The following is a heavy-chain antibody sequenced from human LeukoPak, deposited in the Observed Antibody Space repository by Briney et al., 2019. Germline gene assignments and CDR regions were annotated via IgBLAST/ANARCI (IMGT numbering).Heavy chain of an antibody. J-gene: IGHJ5*02. V-gene: IGHV3-23*01. D-gene: IGHD3-3*01. CDR3: AKAHVFWSGYSRLNNWFDP. CDR1: GFTFSSYA. CDR2: ISGSGGST. Sequence: PGGSLRLSCAASGFTFSSYATSWVRQAPGKGLEWVSAISGSGGSTYYADSVKGRFTISRDNSKNTLYLQMNSLRAEDAAVYYCAKAHVFWSGYSRLNNWFDPWGQGTLVTVSS.